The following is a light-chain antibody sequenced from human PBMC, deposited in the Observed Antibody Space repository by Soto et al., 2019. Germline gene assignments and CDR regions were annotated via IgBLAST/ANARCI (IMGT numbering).Light chain of an antibody. CDR3: SSHSATSPYV. CDR1: SNDVGGYNH. J-gene: IGLJ1*01. CDR2: EVS. Sequence: QSVLTQPASVSGSPGQSITISCTGTSNDVGGYNHVSWYQQQPGKAPKLIIYEVSHRPSGISNRFSGSKSGNTASLTISGLHVEDEADYYCSSHSATSPYVFGTGTKLTVL. V-gene: IGLV2-14*01.